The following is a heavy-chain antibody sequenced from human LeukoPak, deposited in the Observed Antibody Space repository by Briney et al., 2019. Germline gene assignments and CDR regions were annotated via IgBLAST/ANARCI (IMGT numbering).Heavy chain of an antibody. CDR1: GYPFTSYG. J-gene: IGHJ3*02. CDR2: ISASNGNT. CDR3: ARGGPYCSSTSCYPTWEGAFDI. D-gene: IGHD2-2*01. V-gene: IGHV1-18*01. Sequence: ASVKVSCKATGYPFTSYGISWVRQAPGQGLEWMGWISASNGNTNYAQKLQGRVTMTTDTSTSTAYMELRSLRSDDTAVYYCARGGPYCSSTSCYPTWEGAFDIWGQGTMVTVSS.